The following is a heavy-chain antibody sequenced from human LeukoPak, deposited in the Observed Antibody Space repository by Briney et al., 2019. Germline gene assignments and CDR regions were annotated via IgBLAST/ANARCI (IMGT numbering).Heavy chain of an antibody. Sequence: SETLSLTCTVSGGSISSYYWSWIRQPAGKGLEWIGRIYTSGSTNYNPSLKSRVTMSVDTSKNHFSLKLSSVTAADTAVYYCARDFPYYYDSSGSPDAFDIWGQGTMVTVSS. CDR1: GGSISSYY. D-gene: IGHD3-22*01. V-gene: IGHV4-4*07. J-gene: IGHJ3*02. CDR2: IYTSGST. CDR3: ARDFPYYYDSSGSPDAFDI.